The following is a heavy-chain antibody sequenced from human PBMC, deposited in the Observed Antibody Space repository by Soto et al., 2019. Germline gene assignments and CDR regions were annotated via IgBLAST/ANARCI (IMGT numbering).Heavy chain of an antibody. J-gene: IGHJ4*02. V-gene: IGHV3-23*01. Sequence: GGSLRLSCAASGFTFRSYAISWVRQAPGKGLEWVSVISGTGGTTYYADSVKGRFTFSRDNSKSTLHLQMNSLRTEDTAIYYCAKYPEYSAYDGSYFDYWGQGTLVPVSS. CDR3: AKYPEYSAYDGSYFDY. CDR1: GFTFRSYA. D-gene: IGHD5-12*01. CDR2: ISGTGGTT.